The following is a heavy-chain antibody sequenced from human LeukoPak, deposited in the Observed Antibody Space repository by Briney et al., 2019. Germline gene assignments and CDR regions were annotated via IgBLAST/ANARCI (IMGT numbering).Heavy chain of an antibody. D-gene: IGHD2-8*01. CDR1: GGSISGYY. Sequence: SETLSLTCTVSGGSISGYYWSWIRQPPGKGLEWIGCIYYSGSTNYNPSLRSRLTISVDTSKNQFSLKLSSVTAADTAVYYCARHYVFVYGGSSFDYWGQGTLVTVSS. J-gene: IGHJ4*02. V-gene: IGHV4-59*08. CDR2: IYYSGST. CDR3: ARHYVFVYGGSSFDY.